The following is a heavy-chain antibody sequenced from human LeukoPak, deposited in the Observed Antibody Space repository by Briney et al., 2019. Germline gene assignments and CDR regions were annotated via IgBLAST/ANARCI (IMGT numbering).Heavy chain of an antibody. V-gene: IGHV4-39*06. CDR2: IYYSGST. Sequence: PSETLSLTCTVSGGSISSSSYYWGWIRQPPGKGLEWIGSIYYSGSTYYNPSLKSRVTISVDTSKNQFPLKLSSVTAADTAVYYCARVPSYYGSGSYYANDYWGQGTLVTVSS. D-gene: IGHD3-10*01. CDR3: ARVPSYYGSGSYYANDY. J-gene: IGHJ4*02. CDR1: GGSISSSSYY.